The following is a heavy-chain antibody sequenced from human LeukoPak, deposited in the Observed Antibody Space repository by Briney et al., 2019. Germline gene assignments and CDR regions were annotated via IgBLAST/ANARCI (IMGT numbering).Heavy chain of an antibody. CDR2: ISSSSSTI. V-gene: IGHV3-48*01. J-gene: IGHJ5*02. Sequence: EGSLRLSCAASGFTFSSYSMNWVRQAPGKGLEWVSYISSSSSTIYYADSVKGRFTISRDNAKNSLYLQMNSLRAEDTAVYYCARDTGGGWFDPWGQGTLVTVSS. CDR1: GFTFSSYS. D-gene: IGHD1-26*01. CDR3: ARDTGGGWFDP.